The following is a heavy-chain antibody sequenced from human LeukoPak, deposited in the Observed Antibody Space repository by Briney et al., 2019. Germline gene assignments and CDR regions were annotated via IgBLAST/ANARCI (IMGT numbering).Heavy chain of an antibody. CDR2: ISSSSSYI. V-gene: IGHV3-21*01. CDR1: GFTVSSNY. D-gene: IGHD2-15*01. Sequence: PGGSLRLSCAASGFTVSSNYMNWVRQAPGKGLEWVSSISSSSSYIYYADSVKGRFTISRDNAKNSLYLQMNSLRAEDTAVYYCARGDGLGYCSGGSCGNDYWGQGTLVTVSS. CDR3: ARGDGLGYCSGGSCGNDY. J-gene: IGHJ4*02.